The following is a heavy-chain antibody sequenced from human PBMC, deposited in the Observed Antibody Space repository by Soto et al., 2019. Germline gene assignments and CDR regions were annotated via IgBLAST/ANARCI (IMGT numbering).Heavy chain of an antibody. CDR2: IIPIFGTA. J-gene: IGHJ2*01. D-gene: IGHD2-21*02. Sequence: QVQLVQSGAEVKKPGSSVKVSCKASGGTFSSYAISWVRQAPGQGLEWMGGIIPIFGTANYAQKFQGRVTITADESTSTAYMELSSLRSEDTAVYYCARGAAYCGGYCYSWYFDLWGRGTLVTVSS. CDR3: ARGAAYCGGYCYSWYFDL. CDR1: GGTFSSYA. V-gene: IGHV1-69*01.